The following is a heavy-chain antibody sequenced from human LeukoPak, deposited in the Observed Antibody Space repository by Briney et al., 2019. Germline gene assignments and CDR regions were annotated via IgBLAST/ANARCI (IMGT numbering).Heavy chain of an antibody. D-gene: IGHD2/OR15-2a*01. CDR1: GFTFSTYS. CDR2: ISKSISTV. Sequence: GGSLRLSCAASGFTFSTYSMNWVRQAPGKGLEWISYISKSISTVFYADSVRGRFTISRDNAKNSLYLQMNSLRDEDTAVYYCARESSSMASRSFDYWGQGTLVTVSP. J-gene: IGHJ4*02. CDR3: ARESSSMASRSFDY. V-gene: IGHV3-48*02.